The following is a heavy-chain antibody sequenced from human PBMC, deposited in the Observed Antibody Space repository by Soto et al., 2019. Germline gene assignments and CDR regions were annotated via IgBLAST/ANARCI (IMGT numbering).Heavy chain of an antibody. CDR2: IYHSGST. V-gene: IGHV4-4*02. CDR1: GGSISSSNW. CDR3: ARVSGSYYYGMDV. D-gene: IGHD1-26*01. Sequence: SETLSLTCAVSGGSISSSNWWSWVRQPPGKGLEWIGEIYHSGSTNYNPSLKSRVTISVDKSKNQFSLKLSSVTAADTAVYYXARVSGSYYYGMDVWGQGTTVTVSS. J-gene: IGHJ6*02.